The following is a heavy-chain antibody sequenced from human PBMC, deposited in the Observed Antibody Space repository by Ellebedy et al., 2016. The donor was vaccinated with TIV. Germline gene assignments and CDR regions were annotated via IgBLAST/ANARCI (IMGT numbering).Heavy chain of an antibody. V-gene: IGHV4-34*01. CDR2: INHSGIT. D-gene: IGHD1-26*01. CDR1: SGSFGDHY. J-gene: IGHJ4*02. CDR3: ARHVGWELPYFDF. Sequence: SETLSLTCAVYSGSFGDHYWSWLRQPPGKGLEWIGEINHSGITNYNPSLKSRVTISVDTSKNQFSLNLSSVTAADTAVYYCARHVGWELPYFDFWGQGTLVTVSS.